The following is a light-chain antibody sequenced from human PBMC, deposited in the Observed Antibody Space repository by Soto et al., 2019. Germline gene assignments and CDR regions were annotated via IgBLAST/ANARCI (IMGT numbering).Light chain of an antibody. CDR3: QSYDRSLSGKV. V-gene: IGLV1-40*01. CDR2: GNI. Sequence: QCVLTQPPSVSGAPGQRVTISCTGSSNDIGAGYDVHWYQHLPGTAPQLLIYGNINRPSGVPDRFSGSRSGTSASLAISGLQAEDEADYYCQSYDRSLSGKVFGTGTKLTGL. J-gene: IGLJ1*01. CDR1: SNDIGAGYD.